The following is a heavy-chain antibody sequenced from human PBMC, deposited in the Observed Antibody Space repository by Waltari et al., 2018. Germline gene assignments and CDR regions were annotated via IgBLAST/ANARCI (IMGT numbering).Heavy chain of an antibody. D-gene: IGHD3-16*02. CDR3: ARDRMITFGGVIVALDY. J-gene: IGHJ4*02. CDR2: INAGNGNT. CDR1: GYTFTSYA. V-gene: IGHV1-3*01. Sequence: QVQLVQSGAEVKKPGASVKVSCKASGYTFTSYAMHWVRQAPGQRLEWMVWINAGNGNTKYSQKFQGRVTITRDTSASTAYMELSSLRSEDTAVYYCARDRMITFGGVIVALDYWGQGTLVTVSS.